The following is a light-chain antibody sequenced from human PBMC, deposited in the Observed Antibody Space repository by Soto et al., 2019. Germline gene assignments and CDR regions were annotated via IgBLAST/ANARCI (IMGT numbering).Light chain of an antibody. CDR3: CSYAGSRWV. CDR2: EVN. V-gene: IGLV2-23*02. Sequence: QSVLTKPASVSGSPGQSITFSCTGSSDDIGNFNLVSWYQQYPGKAPKLILYEVNKRPLGVSDRFSGSKSGNTASLTISGLQAEDEADYHCCSYAGSRWVFGGGTKVTVL. CDR1: SDDIGNFNL. J-gene: IGLJ3*02.